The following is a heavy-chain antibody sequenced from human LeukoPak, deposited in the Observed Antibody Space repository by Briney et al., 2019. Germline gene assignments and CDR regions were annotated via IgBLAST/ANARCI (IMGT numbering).Heavy chain of an antibody. J-gene: IGHJ4*02. CDR3: AKDTHPMTTELDY. V-gene: IGHV3-23*01. CDR2: ISGSGGST. Sequence: TGGSLRLSCAASGVTFSSYAMSWVRQAPGKGLEWVSAISGSGGSTYYADSVKGRFTISRDNSKNTLYLQMNSLRAEDTAVYYCAKDTHPMTTELDYWGQGTLVTVSS. D-gene: IGHD4-17*01. CDR1: GVTFSSYA.